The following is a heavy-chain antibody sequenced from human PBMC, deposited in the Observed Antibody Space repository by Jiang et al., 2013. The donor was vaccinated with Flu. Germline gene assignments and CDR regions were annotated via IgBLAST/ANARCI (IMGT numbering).Heavy chain of an antibody. CDR1: GDSVSSNSAA. V-gene: IGHV6-1*01. Sequence: SQTLSLTCAISGDSVSSNSAAWNWIRQSPSRGLEWLGRTYYRSKWYNDYAVSVKSRITINPDTSKNQFSLQLNSVTPEDTAVYYCARGTTLQIWFGELILTYYYGMDVWGQGTTVTVSS. J-gene: IGHJ6*02. D-gene: IGHD3-10*01. CDR2: TYYRSKWYN. CDR3: ARGTTLQIWFGELILTYYYGMDV.